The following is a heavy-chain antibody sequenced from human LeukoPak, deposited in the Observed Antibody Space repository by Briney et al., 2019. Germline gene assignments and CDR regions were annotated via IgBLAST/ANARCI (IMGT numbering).Heavy chain of an antibody. CDR3: ARAEWSPLYYMDV. Sequence: GGSLRLSCAASGFTFSNYAMSWVRQAPGKGLEWVSDISGSGDSTNYADSVKGRFTISRDNAKNSLYLQMNSLRAEDTAVYYCARAEWSPLYYMDVWGKGTTVTVSS. CDR2: ISGSGDST. CDR1: GFTFSNYA. V-gene: IGHV3-23*01. J-gene: IGHJ6*03. D-gene: IGHD3-3*01.